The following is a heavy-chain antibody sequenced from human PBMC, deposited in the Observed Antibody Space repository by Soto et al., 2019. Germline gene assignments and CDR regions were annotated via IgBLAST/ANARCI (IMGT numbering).Heavy chain of an antibody. V-gene: IGHV4-31*03. CDR2: IYYSGST. CDR3: ARRNYYDSSGYYYPHFDY. Sequence: SETLSLTCTVSGGSISSGGYYWSWIRQHPGKGLEWIGYIYYSGSTYYNPSLKSRVTISVDTSKNQFSLKLSSVTAADTAVYYCARRNYYDSSGYYYPHFDYWGQGTLVTVSS. J-gene: IGHJ4*02. CDR1: GGSISSGGYY. D-gene: IGHD3-22*01.